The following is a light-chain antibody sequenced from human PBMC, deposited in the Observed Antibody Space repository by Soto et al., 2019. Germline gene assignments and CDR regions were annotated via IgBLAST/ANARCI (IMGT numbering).Light chain of an antibody. J-gene: IGKJ4*01. CDR1: QSVSAN. V-gene: IGKV3-15*01. CDR3: QQYNSWPLT. CDR2: GAS. Sequence: EIVMAQSPATLSVSPGERATLSCRASQSVSANLAWYQQKPGQPPRLLIYGASTRATGVPASFSGSGSGTGFTLTISSLQSEDFAVYYCQQYNSWPLTFGGGTTVEIK.